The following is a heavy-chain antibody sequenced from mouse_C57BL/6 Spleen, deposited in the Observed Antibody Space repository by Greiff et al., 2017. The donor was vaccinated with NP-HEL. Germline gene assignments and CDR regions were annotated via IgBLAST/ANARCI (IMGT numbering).Heavy chain of an antibody. CDR3: ARSDYGLYYAMDY. J-gene: IGHJ4*01. V-gene: IGHV1-69*01. D-gene: IGHD1-1*01. CDR2: IDPSDSYT. CDR1: GYTFTSYW. Sequence: VQLQQPGAELVMPGASVKLSCKASGYTFTSYWMHWVKQRPGQGLEWIGEIDPSDSYTNYNQKFKGKSTLTVDKSSSTAYMQLSSLTSEDSAVYYCARSDYGLYYAMDYWGQGTSVTVSS.